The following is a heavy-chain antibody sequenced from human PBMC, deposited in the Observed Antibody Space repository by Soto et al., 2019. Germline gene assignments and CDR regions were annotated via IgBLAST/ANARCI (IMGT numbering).Heavy chain of an antibody. D-gene: IGHD1-26*01. J-gene: IGHJ6*02. CDR1: GFTFSNYA. V-gene: IGHV3-23*01. CDR3: TKAGQVGASPLGYYGMDV. CDR2: ISGSGIST. Sequence: GGSLRLSCAASGFTFSNYAMNWVRQAPGKGLEWVSGISGSGISTYYAVSVKGRFTISRDNSKNTLYLQLNSLRAEDTAVYYCTKAGQVGASPLGYYGMDVWGQGTTVTVSS.